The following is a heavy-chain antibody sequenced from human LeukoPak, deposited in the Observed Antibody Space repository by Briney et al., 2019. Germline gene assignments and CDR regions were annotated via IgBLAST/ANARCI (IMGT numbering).Heavy chain of an antibody. CDR1: GFTFSSYA. J-gene: IGHJ3*02. CDR3: AKCSPGYNWNCGAFDI. CDR2: ISGSDGST. Sequence: GGSLRLSCAASGFTFSSYAMSWVRQAPGKGLEWVSAISGSDGSTYYADSVKGRFTISRDNSKNTLYLQMNSLRAEDTAVYYCAKCSPGYNWNCGAFDIWGQGTMVTVSS. V-gene: IGHV3-23*01. D-gene: IGHD1-7*01.